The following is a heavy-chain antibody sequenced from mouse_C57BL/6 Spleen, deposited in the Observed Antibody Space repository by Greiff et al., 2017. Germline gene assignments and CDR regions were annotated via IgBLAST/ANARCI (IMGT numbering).Heavy chain of an antibody. J-gene: IGHJ4*01. CDR2: INPNYGTT. V-gene: IGHV1-39*01. D-gene: IGHD1-1*01. CDR1: GYSFTDYN. Sequence: VQLQQSGPELVKPGASVTISCKASGYSFTDYNMNWVKQSNGKSLEWIGVINPNYGTTSYNQKFKGKATLTVDQSSSTAYMQLNSLTSEDSAVYYCASPYYYGSSLYAMDYWGQGTSVTVSS. CDR3: ASPYYYGSSLYAMDY.